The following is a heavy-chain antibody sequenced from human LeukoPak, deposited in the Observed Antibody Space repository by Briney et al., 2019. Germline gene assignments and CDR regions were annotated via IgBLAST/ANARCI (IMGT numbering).Heavy chain of an antibody. CDR3: VRGGFFDAFDV. D-gene: IGHD3-16*01. Sequence: SWIRQPPGKGPEWVGRVRSATAGGTTDHAAPVKGRFTISRDDSKNMLFLQMNSLKMEDTAVYYCVRGGFFDAFDVWGQGTMVTVSS. CDR2: VRSATAGGTT. J-gene: IGHJ3*01. V-gene: IGHV3-15*01.